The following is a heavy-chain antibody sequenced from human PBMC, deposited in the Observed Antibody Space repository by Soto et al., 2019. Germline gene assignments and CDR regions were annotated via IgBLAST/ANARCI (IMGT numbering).Heavy chain of an antibody. CDR2: INPNSGGT. J-gene: IGHJ4*02. CDR1: GYTFTGYY. V-gene: IGHV1-2*04. D-gene: IGHD2-21*02. Sequence: ASVKVSCKASGYTFTGYYMHWVRQAPGQGLEWMGWINPNSGGTNYAQKFQGWVTMTRDTSISTAYMELSRLRSDDTAVYYCARAHCGGDCYSHYFDYWGQGTLVTVSS. CDR3: ARAHCGGDCYSHYFDY.